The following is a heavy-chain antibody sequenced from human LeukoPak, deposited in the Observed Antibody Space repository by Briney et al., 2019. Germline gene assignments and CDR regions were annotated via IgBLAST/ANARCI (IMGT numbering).Heavy chain of an antibody. CDR2: IYTIGST. J-gene: IGHJ4*02. V-gene: IGHV4-59*10. CDR1: GGSFSGYY. CDR3: ARGHRRGYDLSLDY. D-gene: IGHD5-12*01. Sequence: SETLSLTCAVYGGSFSGYYWSWIRQPPGKGLEWIGHIYTIGSTNYNPSLKSRVTMSVDTSKNQFSLRLSSVTAADTAVYYCARGHRRGYDLSLDYWGQGTLVTVSS.